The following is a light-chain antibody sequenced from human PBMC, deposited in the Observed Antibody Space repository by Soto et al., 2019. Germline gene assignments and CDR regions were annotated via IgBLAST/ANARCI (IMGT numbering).Light chain of an antibody. CDR2: GSS. J-gene: IGKJ5*01. V-gene: IGKV3-15*01. CDR1: QSVTSN. Sequence: EIVLTQSPGTLSLSSGERATLSCRASQSVTSNSLAWYQQKPGQAPRLLIYGSSTRATGIPDRFRGSGSGTEYTLTISSLQSEDFAVYYCQQYNSWPPITFGQGTRLEI. CDR3: QQYNSWPPIT.